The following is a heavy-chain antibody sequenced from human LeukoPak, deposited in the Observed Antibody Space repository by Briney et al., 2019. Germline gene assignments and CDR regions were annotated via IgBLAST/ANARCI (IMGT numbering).Heavy chain of an antibody. Sequence: SETLSLTCTVSGGSISSSSYYWGWIRQPPGKGLEWIGSIYYSGSTYYNPSLKSRVTISVDTSKNQFSLKLSSVTAADTAVYYCASMRSSGAFDIWGQGTMVTVSS. CDR1: GGSISSSSYY. CDR3: ASMRSSGAFDI. J-gene: IGHJ3*02. V-gene: IGHV4-39*07. CDR2: IYYSGST. D-gene: IGHD3-10*01.